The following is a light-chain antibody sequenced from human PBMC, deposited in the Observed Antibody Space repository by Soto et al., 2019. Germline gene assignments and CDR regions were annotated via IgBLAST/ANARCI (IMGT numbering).Light chain of an antibody. CDR2: DAY. CDR1: QSVSSH. J-gene: IGKJ2*01. Sequence: EVVLTQSPATLSLSPGERATLSCRASQSVSSHLAWYQQRPGQAPRLLIYDAYNRATGSPGRFSGSGYGTDSTLTISSLEPEAFALYYCQQRSDGPAYTFGQGTRLDIK. V-gene: IGKV3-11*01. CDR3: QQRSDGPAYT.